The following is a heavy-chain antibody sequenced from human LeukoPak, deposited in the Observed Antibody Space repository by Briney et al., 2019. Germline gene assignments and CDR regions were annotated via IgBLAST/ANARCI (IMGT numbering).Heavy chain of an antibody. CDR1: GGSFSGYF. Sequence: PSETLSLTCAVYGGSFSGYFWSWIRQPPGKGLEWIGEVNHSGRTNYNPSLKSRVTISVDKSKNQFSLKLSSVTAADTAVYYCAGELDYWGQGTLVTVSS. J-gene: IGHJ4*02. CDR3: AGELDY. V-gene: IGHV4-34*01. CDR2: VNHSGRT.